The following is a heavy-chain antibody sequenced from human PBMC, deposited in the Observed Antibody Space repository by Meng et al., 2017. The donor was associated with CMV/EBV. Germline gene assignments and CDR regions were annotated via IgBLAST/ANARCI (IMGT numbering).Heavy chain of an antibody. Sequence: GESLKISCAASGFTFSSYWMHWVRQAPGKGLVWVSRINSDGSSTSYADSVKGRFTISRDNAKNSLFLQMSSLRGEDTAVYYCARETYNWNYDAYSYYFDYWGQGTLVTVSS. CDR3: ARETYNWNYDAYSYYFDY. CDR1: GFTFSSYW. J-gene: IGHJ4*02. V-gene: IGHV3-74*01. CDR2: INSDGSST. D-gene: IGHD1-7*01.